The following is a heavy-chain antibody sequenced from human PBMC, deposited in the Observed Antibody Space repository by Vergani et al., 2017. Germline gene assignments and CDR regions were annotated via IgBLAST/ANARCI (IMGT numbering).Heavy chain of an antibody. J-gene: IGHJ4*02. V-gene: IGHV3-23*04. CDR1: GFTFDDYA. CDR2: ISGSGGST. D-gene: IGHD3-16*02. CDR3: ATAQVLYRIALGGQFDS. Sequence: VQLVESGGGLVQPGRSLRLSCAASGFTFDDYAMHWVRQAPGKGLEWVSGISGSGGSTYYADSVKGRFTISRDNSKNTLYLQVNSLRAEDTAVYYCATAQVLYRIALGGQFDSWGQGTLVTVSS.